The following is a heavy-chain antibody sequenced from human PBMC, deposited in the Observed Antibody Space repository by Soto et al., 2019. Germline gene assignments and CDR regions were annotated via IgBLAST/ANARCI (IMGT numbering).Heavy chain of an antibody. CDR2: MNANSGET. V-gene: IGHV1-8*01. CDR3: ARVAVAARPGWYNWFDP. CDR1: GYTFTDYD. J-gene: IGHJ5*02. Sequence: QEQLVQSGAEVKKPGASVKVSCKTSGYTFTDYDINWVRQATGQGLEWIGWMNANSGETAYAQKFQGGVTMARSTSLSTAYLELSSLRSEDTAVYYCARVAVAARPGWYNWFDPWGQGTLVTVSS. D-gene: IGHD2-15*01.